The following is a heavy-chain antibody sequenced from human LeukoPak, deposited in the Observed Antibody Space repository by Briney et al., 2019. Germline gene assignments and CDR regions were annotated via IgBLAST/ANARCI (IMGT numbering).Heavy chain of an antibody. CDR1: GGSISSGDYY. CDR2: IYYSGST. D-gene: IGHD2-2*01. J-gene: IGHJ5*02. V-gene: IGHV4-30-4*08. CDR3: ARDRGYCSSTSCYNWFDP. Sequence: PSETLSLTCTVSGGSISSGDYYWSWIRQPPGKGLEWIGYIYYSGSTYYNPSLKSRVTISVDTSKNRFSLKLSSVTAADTAVYYCARDRGYCSSTSCYNWFDPWGQGTLVTVSS.